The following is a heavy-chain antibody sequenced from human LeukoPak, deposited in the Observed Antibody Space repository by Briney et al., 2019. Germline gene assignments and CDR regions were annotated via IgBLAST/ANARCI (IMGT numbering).Heavy chain of an antibody. CDR2: ISGSGGST. D-gene: IGHD5-18*01. Sequence: GGSLRLSCAASGFTFSSYAMSWVRQAPGKGLEWVSAISGSGGSTYYADSVEGRFTISRDNSKNTPYLQMNSLRAEDTAVYYCVDTGRFDYWGQGTLVTVSS. CDR1: GFTFSSYA. CDR3: VDTGRFDY. V-gene: IGHV3-23*01. J-gene: IGHJ4*02.